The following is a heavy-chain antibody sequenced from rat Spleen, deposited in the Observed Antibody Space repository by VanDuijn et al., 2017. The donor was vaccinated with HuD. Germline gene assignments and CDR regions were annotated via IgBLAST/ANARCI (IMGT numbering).Heavy chain of an antibody. CDR3: ARHYNNYGVMDA. J-gene: IGHJ4*01. CDR1: GFTFSNYV. V-gene: IGHV5-29*01. CDR2: ICYDGSST. D-gene: IGHD1-10*01. Sequence: EVQLVESGGGLVQPGRSLKLSCAASGFTFSNYVMAWVSQAPTKGLEWVATICYDGSSTYYRDFVKGRFTISRDNAKSTLYLQLDSLRSEDTATYYCARHYNNYGVMDAWGQGASVTVSS.